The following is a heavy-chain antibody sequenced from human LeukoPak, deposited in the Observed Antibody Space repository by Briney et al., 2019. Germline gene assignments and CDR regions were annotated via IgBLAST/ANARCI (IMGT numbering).Heavy chain of an antibody. CDR2: INPNSGGT. Sequence: ASVKVSCKASGYTFTGYYMHWVRQAPGQGLEWMGWINPNSGGTNYAQKFQGRVTMTRDTSISTAYMELGRLRSDDTAVYYCARGRHYYGSGSYLVWGQGTLVTVSS. V-gene: IGHV1-2*02. J-gene: IGHJ4*02. CDR3: ARGRHYYGSGSYLV. CDR1: GYTFTGYY. D-gene: IGHD3-10*01.